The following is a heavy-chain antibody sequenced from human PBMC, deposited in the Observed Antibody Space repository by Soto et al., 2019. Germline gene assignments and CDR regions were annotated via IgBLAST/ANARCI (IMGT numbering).Heavy chain of an antibody. V-gene: IGHV4-59*11. J-gene: IGHJ3*02. CDR1: GGSFSSQY. Sequence: PSETLSLTCTVSGGSFSSQYWSWIRQPPGKGLEWIGYFSYSGSTSYNPSLKSRVTISVDTSKNHFSLKLTSVTAADTAVYYCARYPTVQWELGFMAFDIWGQGTMVTVSS. CDR3: ARYPTVQWELGFMAFDI. CDR2: FSYSGST. D-gene: IGHD1-26*01.